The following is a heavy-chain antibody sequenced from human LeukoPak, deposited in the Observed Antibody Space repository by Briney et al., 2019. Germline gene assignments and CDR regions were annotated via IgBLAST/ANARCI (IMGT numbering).Heavy chain of an antibody. CDR3: ARDQGGYSYGHAFDI. CDR2: ISSNGGST. V-gene: IGHV3-64*01. J-gene: IGHJ3*02. D-gene: IGHD5-18*01. CDR1: GFTFSSYA. Sequence: PGGSLRLSCAASGFTFSSYAMHWVRQAPGKGLEYVSAISSNGGSTYYANSVKGRFTISRDNSKNTLYLQMGSLRAEDMAVYYCARDQGGYSYGHAFDIWGQGTMVTVSS.